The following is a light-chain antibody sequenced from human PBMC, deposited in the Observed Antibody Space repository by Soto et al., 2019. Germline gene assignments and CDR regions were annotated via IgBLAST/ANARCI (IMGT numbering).Light chain of an antibody. V-gene: IGLV2-8*01. J-gene: IGLJ1*01. CDR2: EVT. CDR1: STDVGAYNY. CDR3: GSHAGNSPL. Sequence: QSVLTQPPSASGSPGQSVTISCTGTSTDVGAYNYVSWYQQHPGKAPKLMIYEVTKRPSGVPDRFSGSKSGNTASLTVSGLQTEDEADYYCGSHAGNSPLFATGTKVTVL.